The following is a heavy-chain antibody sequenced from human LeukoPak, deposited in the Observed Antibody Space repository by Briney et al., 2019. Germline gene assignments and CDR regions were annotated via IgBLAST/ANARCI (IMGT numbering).Heavy chain of an antibody. D-gene: IGHD3-3*01. J-gene: IGHJ5*02. CDR2: IRYDGSNK. CDR1: GFTFSSYG. CDR3: AKGGYYDFWIGYSNWFDP. Sequence: PGGSLRLSCAASGFTFSSYGMHWVRQAPGKGLEWVAFIRYDGSNKYYADSVKGRFTISRDNSKNTLYLQMNSLRAEDTAVYYCAKGGYYDFWIGYSNWFDPWGQGTLVTVSS. V-gene: IGHV3-30*02.